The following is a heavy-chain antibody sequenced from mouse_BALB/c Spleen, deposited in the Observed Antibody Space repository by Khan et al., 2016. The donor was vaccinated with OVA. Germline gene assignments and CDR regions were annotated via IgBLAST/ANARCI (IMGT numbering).Heavy chain of an antibody. V-gene: IGHV9-3-1*01. D-gene: IGHD1-1*02. Sequence: QVQLKQSGPEVKKPGETVKISCKASGYSFTNYGMNWVRQAPGKGLKWMGWINTYTGEPTYADDFKGRFAFSLETSASTAYLQINNLKNEDTAIYFCASGGYWYFDVWGAGTTVTVSS. CDR1: GYSFTNYG. CDR2: INTYTGEP. CDR3: ASGGYWYFDV. J-gene: IGHJ1*01.